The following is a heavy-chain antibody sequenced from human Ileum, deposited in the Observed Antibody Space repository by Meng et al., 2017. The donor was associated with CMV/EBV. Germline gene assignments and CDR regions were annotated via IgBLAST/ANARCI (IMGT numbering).Heavy chain of an antibody. Sequence: SLKISCVVSGTDFNGHAIHWVRQRPGKGLEWVAGVFWLSGVTGYADFVKGRFTISRDNAKNSLYLQMNSLRAEDTAIYYCARTPVYNFWTGFDIDYWGRGTLVTVSS. J-gene: IGHJ4*02. V-gene: IGHV3-9*01. D-gene: IGHD3/OR15-3a*01. CDR3: ARTPVYNFWTGFDIDY. CDR1: GTDFNGHA. CDR2: VFWLSGVT.